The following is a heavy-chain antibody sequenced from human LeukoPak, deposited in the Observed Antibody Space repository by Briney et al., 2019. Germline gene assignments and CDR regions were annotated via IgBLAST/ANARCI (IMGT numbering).Heavy chain of an antibody. CDR3: ASPPYCGGDCISGRFDY. V-gene: IGHV1-69*13. Sequence: SVKVSCKASGGSFSNYAISWVRQAPGQGLEWMGGIPILGTAKYAQKFQGRVTITADGSTSTAYMELSSLRSEDTAVYYCASPPYCGGDCISGRFDYWGQGTLVTVSS. CDR2: IPILGTA. CDR1: GGSFSNYA. J-gene: IGHJ4*02. D-gene: IGHD2-21*02.